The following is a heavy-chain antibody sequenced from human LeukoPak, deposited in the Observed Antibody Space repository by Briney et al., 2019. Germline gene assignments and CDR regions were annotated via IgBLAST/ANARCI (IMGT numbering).Heavy chain of an antibody. CDR2: VHRSGST. CDR1: GDSIGSNKW. D-gene: IGHD2-21*02. V-gene: IGHV4-4*02. J-gene: IGHJ4*02. CDR3: ARGGDWAFDY. Sequence: SETLSLTCAVSGDSIGSNKWWSWVRQSPGKGPEWIGEVHRSGSTNYNPSLKSRVTISVDKSKNQFSLNLSSVTAADTAVYFCARGGDWAFDYWGQGTLVTVSS.